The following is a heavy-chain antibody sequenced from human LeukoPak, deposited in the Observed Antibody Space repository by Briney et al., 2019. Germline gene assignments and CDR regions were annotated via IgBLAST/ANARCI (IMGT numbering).Heavy chain of an antibody. V-gene: IGHV1-46*01. CDR2: INPSGGDT. D-gene: IGHD4-17*01. CDR3: ARDWDGDRYYFDY. CDR1: GYTFTSYY. Sequence: ASVKVSCKASGYTFTSYYMHWVRQAPGQGLEWMGIINPSGGDTTYAQKFQGRVTMTRDTSTSTVYMELSSLRSEDTAVYFCARDWDGDRYYFDYWGQGTLVTVPS. J-gene: IGHJ4*02.